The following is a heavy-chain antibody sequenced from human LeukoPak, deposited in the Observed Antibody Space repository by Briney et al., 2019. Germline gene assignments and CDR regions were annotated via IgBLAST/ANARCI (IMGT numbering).Heavy chain of an antibody. J-gene: IGHJ4*02. CDR2: IYHSGST. V-gene: IGHV4-39*07. CDR1: GGSISSSSYY. CDR3: ARGFYSYASGRNPYYFDS. Sequence: PSETLSLTCTVSGGSISSSSYYWGWIRQPPGKGLEWIGSIYHSGSTYYNPSLKSRVTMSVDTSKNHFSLKLSSVTAADTAVYYCARGFYSYASGRNPYYFDSWGQGALVVVSS. D-gene: IGHD3-10*01.